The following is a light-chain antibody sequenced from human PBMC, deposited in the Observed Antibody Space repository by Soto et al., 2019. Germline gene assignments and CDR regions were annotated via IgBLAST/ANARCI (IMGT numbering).Light chain of an antibody. CDR3: TSYVGSNIWV. J-gene: IGLJ3*02. Sequence: QSALTQPPSASGSPGQSVTISCTGTSSDVGAYKYVSWYQPYPGKAPKLMIYAVSKRPAGVPDRFAGSKSGNTASLTVSGLQAEDEADYYCTSYVGSNIWVFGGGTKRTVL. CDR2: AVS. CDR1: SSDVGAYKY. V-gene: IGLV2-8*01.